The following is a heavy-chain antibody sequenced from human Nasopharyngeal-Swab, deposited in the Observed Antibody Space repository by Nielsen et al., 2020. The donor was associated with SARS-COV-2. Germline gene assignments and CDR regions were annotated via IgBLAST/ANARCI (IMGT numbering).Heavy chain of an antibody. V-gene: IGHV1-58*01. Sequence: SVKVSCKASGFTFTSSAVQWVRQARGQRLEWIGWIVVGSGNTNYAQKFQERVTITRDMSTSTAYMELSSLRSEDTAVYYCAADSTRDDYGGNGVDYFDYWGQETLVTVSS. J-gene: IGHJ4*02. CDR2: IVVGSGNT. D-gene: IGHD4-23*01. CDR3: AADSTRDDYGGNGVDYFDY. CDR1: GFTFTSSA.